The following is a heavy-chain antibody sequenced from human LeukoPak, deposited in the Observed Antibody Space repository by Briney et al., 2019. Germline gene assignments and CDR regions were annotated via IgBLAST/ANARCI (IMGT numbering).Heavy chain of an antibody. D-gene: IGHD2-2*01. CDR1: GGSFSGYY. J-gene: IGHJ6*03. V-gene: IGHV4-34*01. Sequence: SETLSLXCAVYGGSFSGYYWSWIRQPPGKELEWIGEINHSGSTNYNPSLKSRVTISVDTSKNQFSLKLSSVTAADTAVYYCARGQGSCSSTSCYGWNYYYYYYMDVWGKGTTVTVSS. CDR2: INHSGST. CDR3: ARGQGSCSSTSCYGWNYYYYYYMDV.